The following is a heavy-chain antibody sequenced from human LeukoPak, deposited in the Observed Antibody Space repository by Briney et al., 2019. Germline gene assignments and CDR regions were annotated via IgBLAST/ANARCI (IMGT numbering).Heavy chain of an antibody. J-gene: IGHJ6*03. D-gene: IGHD5-12*01. CDR1: GPSITAYY. CDR2: VFSTGHTDH. CDR3: VRDSPDGYTHGHRYENMDG. Sequence: SETLSLTCSVSGPSITAYYWTWIRQPAGKGLGWIGRVFSTGHTDHNYNHSLATRVSISGDTSTNQISLKLRSVTAADTAVYYCVRDSPDGYTHGHRYENMDGWGKGTTVSVS. V-gene: IGHV4-4*07.